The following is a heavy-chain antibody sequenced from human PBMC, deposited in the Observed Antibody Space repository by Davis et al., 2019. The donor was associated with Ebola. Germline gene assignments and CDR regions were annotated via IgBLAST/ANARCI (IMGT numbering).Heavy chain of an antibody. V-gene: IGHV4-34*01. J-gene: IGHJ5*02. CDR1: GGSFSGYY. CDR2: INHSGST. Sequence: PSETLSLTCAVYGGSFSGYYWSWIRQPPGKGLEWIGEINHSGSTNYNPSLKSRVTVSIDASKNQFSLKLSSVTAADTAVYYCARHGAITYSSSWEGNWFDPWGQGTLVTVSS. CDR3: ARHGAITYSSSWEGNWFDP. D-gene: IGHD6-13*01.